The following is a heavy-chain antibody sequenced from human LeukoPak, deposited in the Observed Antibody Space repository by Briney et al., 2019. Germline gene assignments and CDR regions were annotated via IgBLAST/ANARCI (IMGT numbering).Heavy chain of an antibody. J-gene: IGHJ6*03. CDR1: GVTFSNAW. D-gene: IGHD6-13*01. CDR3: TRGEVPYIAAAGTDYYYYYMDV. CDR2: IKSKTDGRTT. Sequence: GGSLRLSCAASGVTFSNAWMNWVRQAPGKGLEWVGRIKSKTDGRTTDYAAPVKGRFTNSRDDSKNTLYLQTNSMKNDDTALYYCTRGEVPYIAAAGTDYYYYYMDVWGKGTTVTVAS. V-gene: IGHV3-15*01.